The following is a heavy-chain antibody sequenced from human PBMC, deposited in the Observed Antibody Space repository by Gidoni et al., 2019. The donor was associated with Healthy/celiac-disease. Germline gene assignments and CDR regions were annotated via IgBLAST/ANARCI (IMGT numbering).Heavy chain of an antibody. Sequence: EVQLVESGGGLVKPGGSLRLSCAASGFTFSSYSMNWVRQAPGKGLEWVSSISSSSSYIYYADSVKGRFTISRDNAKNSLYLQMNSLRAEDTAVYYCARAAALYYYYYYYMDVWGKGTTVTVSS. D-gene: IGHD6-13*01. CDR3: ARAAALYYYYYYYMDV. V-gene: IGHV3-21*01. CDR2: ISSSSSYI. J-gene: IGHJ6*03. CDR1: GFTFSSYS.